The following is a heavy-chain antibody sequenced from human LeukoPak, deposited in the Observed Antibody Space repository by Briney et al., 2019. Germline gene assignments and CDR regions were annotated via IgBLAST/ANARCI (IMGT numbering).Heavy chain of an antibody. J-gene: IGHJ4*02. CDR3: AREIRYYYDSSGYYPFDY. CDR2: INPNSGGT. D-gene: IGHD3-22*01. V-gene: IGHV1-2*02. CDR1: GYTFTSYY. Sequence: ASVKVSCKASGYTFTSYYMHWVRPAPGQGLEWMGWINPNSGGTNYAQKFQGRVTMTRDTSISTAYMELSRLRSDDTAVCYCAREIRYYYDSSGYYPFDYWGQGTLVTVSS.